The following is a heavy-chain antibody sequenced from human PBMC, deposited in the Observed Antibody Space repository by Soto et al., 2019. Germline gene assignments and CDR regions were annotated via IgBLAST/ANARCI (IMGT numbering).Heavy chain of an antibody. CDR3: AKVDSSSWSPYYYYGMDV. CDR2: ISGSGGST. J-gene: IGHJ6*02. D-gene: IGHD6-13*01. V-gene: IGHV3-23*01. CDR1: GFTFSSYA. Sequence: GSLRLSCAASGFTFSSYAMSWVRQAPGKGLEWVSAISGSGGSTYYADSVKGRFTISRDNSKNTLYLQMNSLRAEDTAVYYCAKVDSSSWSPYYYYGMDVWGQGTTVTVSS.